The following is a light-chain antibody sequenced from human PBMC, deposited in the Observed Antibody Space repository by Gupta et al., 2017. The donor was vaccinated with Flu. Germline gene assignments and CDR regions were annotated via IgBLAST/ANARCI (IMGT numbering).Light chain of an antibody. Sequence: SYELTQPPSVSVSPGQTARITCPGDALPNQFAYWYHQKPGQAPVLVIYKDRHRPSGIPARFSGSTSGTTVTLTISGVEAEDEADYYCQSADSSGSYGVFGGGTKLTVL. V-gene: IGLV3-25*02. CDR1: ALPNQF. J-gene: IGLJ3*02. CDR3: QSADSSGSYGV. CDR2: KDR.